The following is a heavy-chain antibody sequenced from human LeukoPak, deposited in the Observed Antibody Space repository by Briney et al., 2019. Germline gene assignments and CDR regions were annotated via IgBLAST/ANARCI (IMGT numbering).Heavy chain of an antibody. Sequence: GGSLRLSCAVTGVTFSSYAMHWVRQAPGKGLEWVAVISYDGSNKYFADSVKGRFTISRDNSKNTLYLQMNSLRAEDTAVYYCARTYRSGWYYFDYWGQGTLVTVSS. CDR1: GVTFSSYA. CDR2: ISYDGSNK. CDR3: ARTYRSGWYYFDY. V-gene: IGHV3-30*04. J-gene: IGHJ4*02. D-gene: IGHD6-19*01.